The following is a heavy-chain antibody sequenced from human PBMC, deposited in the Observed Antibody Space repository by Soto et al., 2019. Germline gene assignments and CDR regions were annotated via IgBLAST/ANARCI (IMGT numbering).Heavy chain of an antibody. CDR2: ISAYNGNT. CDR3: ARDAIRIFRFLEWLGYYYMAF. J-gene: IGHJ6*03. Sequence: ASVKVSCKASGYTFTSYGISWVRQAPGQGLEWMGWISAYNGNTNYAQKLQGRVTMTTDTSTSTAYMELRSLRSDDTAVYYCARDAIRIFRFLEWLGYYYMAFWGKGTSVPVSS. D-gene: IGHD3-3*01. V-gene: IGHV1-18*01. CDR1: GYTFTSYG.